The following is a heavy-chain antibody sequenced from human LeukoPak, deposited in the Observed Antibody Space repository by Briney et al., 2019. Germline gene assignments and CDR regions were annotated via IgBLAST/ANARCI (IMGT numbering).Heavy chain of an antibody. J-gene: IGHJ3*02. D-gene: IGHD3-10*01. CDR3: ARLYYYGSGMFSAFDI. V-gene: IGHV4-4*07. CDR1: GDSISSYY. Sequence: PSETLSLTCTVSGDSISSYYWSWIRQPAGKGLEWVGRIYISETTNYNPSLKGRVTMSVDTSKNQLSLKLSSVTAADTAVYYCARLYYYGSGMFSAFDIWGQGTMVTVSS. CDR2: IYISETT.